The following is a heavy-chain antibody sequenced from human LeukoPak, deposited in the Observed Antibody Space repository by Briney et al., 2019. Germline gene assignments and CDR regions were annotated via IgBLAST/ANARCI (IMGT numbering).Heavy chain of an antibody. CDR3: ATDTYSLENDY. Sequence: GGSLRLSCAASGFTFSRFAMSWVRQAPGKGLEWVSGIGGSGVSTYYADSVKGRFTISRDNAKNTLYLQMNSPRAEDTAVYYCATDTYSLENDYWGQGTPVTVSS. J-gene: IGHJ4*02. CDR2: IGGSGVST. V-gene: IGHV3-23*01. D-gene: IGHD2-15*01. CDR1: GFTFSRFA.